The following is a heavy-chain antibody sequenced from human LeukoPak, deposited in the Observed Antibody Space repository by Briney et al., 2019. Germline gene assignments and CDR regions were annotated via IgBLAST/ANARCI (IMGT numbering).Heavy chain of an antibody. CDR2: INPNSDGT. CDR1: GYTFTAYY. V-gene: IGHV1-2*06. J-gene: IGHJ4*02. CDR3: AREGPSSGCYYDF. Sequence: ASVKVSCKASGYTFTAYYIHWVRQAPGQGLEWMGRINPNSDGTNYADNFQGRVTMTRDTSISTAYMELSSLKSDDTAVYYCAREGPSSGCYYDFWGQGTLVTVSS. D-gene: IGHD3-22*01.